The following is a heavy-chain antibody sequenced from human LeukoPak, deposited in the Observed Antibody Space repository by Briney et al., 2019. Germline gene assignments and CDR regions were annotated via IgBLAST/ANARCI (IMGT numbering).Heavy chain of an antibody. Sequence: ASVTLSCTASGYTFTSYGISCVRQAPEQGLEWMGWISAYNGNTNYAQKLQGRVTMTTDTSTSTAYMELRSLRSDDTAVYYCARVFHYYGSGSYGYWGQGTLVTVSS. CDR2: ISAYNGNT. V-gene: IGHV1-18*04. D-gene: IGHD3-10*01. J-gene: IGHJ4*02. CDR1: GYTFTSYG. CDR3: ARVFHYYGSGSYGY.